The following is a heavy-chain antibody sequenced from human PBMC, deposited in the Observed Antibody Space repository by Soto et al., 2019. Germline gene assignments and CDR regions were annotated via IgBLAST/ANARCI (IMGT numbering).Heavy chain of an antibody. CDR2: ITGSGGGT. CDR1: GFTFSNYA. CDR3: AKRPLTAAGFDY. D-gene: IGHD6-13*01. Sequence: PGGALRLSCAASGFTFSNYAMTWVRQAPGKGLEWVSVITGSGGGTYFVDSVKGRFTISRDNSKNTVYLQMNSLRAEYTAVYYCAKRPLTAAGFDYWGQGTLVTVSS. J-gene: IGHJ4*02. V-gene: IGHV3-23*01.